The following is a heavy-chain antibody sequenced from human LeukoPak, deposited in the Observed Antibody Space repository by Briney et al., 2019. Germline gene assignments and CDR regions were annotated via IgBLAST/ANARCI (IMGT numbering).Heavy chain of an antibody. J-gene: IGHJ4*02. CDR2: IIPIFGTA. CDR3: ADGYYDSSGYFLDY. Sequence: ASVKVSCKASGGAFSSYAISWVRQAPGQGLEWMGGIIPIFGTANYAQKFQGRVTITADESTSTAYMELSSLRSEDTTVYYCADGYYDSSGYFLDYWGQGTLVTVSS. V-gene: IGHV1-69*01. CDR1: GGAFSSYA. D-gene: IGHD3-22*01.